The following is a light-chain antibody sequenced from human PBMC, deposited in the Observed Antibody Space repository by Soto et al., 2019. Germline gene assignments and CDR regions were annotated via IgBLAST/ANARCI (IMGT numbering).Light chain of an antibody. CDR1: SSDVGGYNY. CDR2: EVT. Sequence: QSALTQPPSASGSPGKSVTISCTGTSSDVGGYNYVSWYQQHPGKAPKLMIYEVTKRPSGVPDRFSGSKSGNTASLTVSGLQAEDEADYYCSSYAGSSNFPYVFGTGTKLTVL. J-gene: IGLJ1*01. CDR3: SSYAGSSNFPYV. V-gene: IGLV2-8*01.